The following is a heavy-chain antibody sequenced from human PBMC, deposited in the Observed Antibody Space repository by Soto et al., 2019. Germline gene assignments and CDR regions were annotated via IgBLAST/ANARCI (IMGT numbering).Heavy chain of an antibody. V-gene: IGHV3-30-3*01. J-gene: IGHJ6*02. CDR3: AKDINIANEQWKSPDSYYNGMDV. D-gene: IGHD6-19*01. CDR1: GFTFSSYA. CDR2: ISYDGSNK. Sequence: GGSLRLSCAASGFTFSSYAMHWVRQAPGKGLEWVAVISYDGSNKYYADSVKGRFTISRDNSKNTLYLQMNSLRAEDTAVYYCAKDINIANEQWKSPDSYYNGMDVWGQGTTVSVSS.